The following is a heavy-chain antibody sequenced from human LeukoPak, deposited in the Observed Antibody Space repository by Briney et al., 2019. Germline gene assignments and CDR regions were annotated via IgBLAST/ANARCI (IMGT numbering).Heavy chain of an antibody. D-gene: IGHD3-10*01. J-gene: IGHJ6*03. CDR1: GFTFSSFG. CDR3: ARGRGPSLSYYYMEV. V-gene: IGHV3-48*04. CDR2: MNSGSSTR. Sequence: GGSLRLSCAASGFTFSSFGMNWVRQAPGKGLEWISFMNSGSSTRYSADSVKGRFTVSRDNAKNSLYLQMNSLRAEDTAVYYCARGRGPSLSYYYMEVWGKGTTVSVSS.